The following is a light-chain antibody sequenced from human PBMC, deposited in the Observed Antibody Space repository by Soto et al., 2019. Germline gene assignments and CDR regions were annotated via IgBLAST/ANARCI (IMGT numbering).Light chain of an antibody. Sequence: LTQPHSVSESPGQTGQSVTISCTGTSTDFVSYNRVSWYQQPPGTAPKLIIYEASNRPSGVPDRFSGSKSGNTASLTISGLQAADEADYYCSLYTSENTYVCGTGTKVTVL. CDR3: SLYTSENTYV. J-gene: IGLJ1*01. CDR2: EAS. V-gene: IGLV2-18*01. CDR1: STDFVSYNR.